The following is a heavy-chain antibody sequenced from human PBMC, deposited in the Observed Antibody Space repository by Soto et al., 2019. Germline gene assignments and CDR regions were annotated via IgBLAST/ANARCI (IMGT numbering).Heavy chain of an antibody. D-gene: IGHD5-12*01. CDR2: ISTYSGDT. CDR3: ARHHGPTTSENWFDP. Sequence: ASVKVSCKASGYTFFTYDISWVRQAPGQGLEWMGWISTYSGDTRYAQKFQGRVTMTTDTSTTTAYLELRSLRSDDTAVYYCARHHGPTTSENWFDPWGQGTLVTVSS. CDR1: GYTFFTYD. V-gene: IGHV1-18*01. J-gene: IGHJ5*02.